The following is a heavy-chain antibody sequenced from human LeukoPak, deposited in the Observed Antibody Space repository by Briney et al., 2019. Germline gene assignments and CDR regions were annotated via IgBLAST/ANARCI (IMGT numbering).Heavy chain of an antibody. V-gene: IGHV3-23*01. Sequence: GGSLRLSCAASGFTFSSYAMTWVRQAPGKGLEWVSAISGSGGNTYCADSVKGRFTISRDNSKNTLYLQMNSLRAEDTAVYYCAKDPFGGGCHRCWFDPWGQGTLVTVSS. CDR3: AKDPFGGGCHRCWFDP. CDR2: ISGSGGNT. D-gene: IGHD6-19*01. J-gene: IGHJ5*02. CDR1: GFTFSSYA.